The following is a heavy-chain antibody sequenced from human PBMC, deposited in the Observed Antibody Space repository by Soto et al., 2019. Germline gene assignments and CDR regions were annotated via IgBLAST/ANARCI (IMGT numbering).Heavy chain of an antibody. V-gene: IGHV4-34*01. CDR3: ATYYYDSSGYYVDY. Sequence: SETLSLTCALSGGSFSYYYSTWIRQSPGKGLEWIGEINHGGSTVYNPSLKSRVTISVDTSKNHFSLKLSSVTAADTAVYYCATYYYDSSGYYVDYWGQGTLVTVSS. CDR2: INHGGST. CDR1: GGSFSYYY. J-gene: IGHJ4*02. D-gene: IGHD3-22*01.